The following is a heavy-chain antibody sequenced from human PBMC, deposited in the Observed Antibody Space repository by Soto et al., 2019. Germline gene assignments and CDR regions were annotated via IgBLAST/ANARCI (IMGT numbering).Heavy chain of an antibody. Sequence: PGGSLRLSCAASGFTFSSYSMNWVRQAPGKGLEWVSSISSSSSYTYYADSVKGRFTISRDNAKNSLYLQMNSLRAEDTAVYYCARSEYSSSPDDYWGQGTLVTVSS. J-gene: IGHJ4*02. CDR2: ISSSSSYT. D-gene: IGHD6-6*01. CDR1: GFTFSSYS. CDR3: ARSEYSSSPDDY. V-gene: IGHV3-21*01.